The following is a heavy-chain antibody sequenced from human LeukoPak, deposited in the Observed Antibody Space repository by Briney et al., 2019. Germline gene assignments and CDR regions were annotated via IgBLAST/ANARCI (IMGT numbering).Heavy chain of an antibody. J-gene: IGHJ6*03. D-gene: IGHD3-10*01. CDR3: AQSGYYYYMDV. CDR2: INPNSGGT. V-gene: IGHV1-2*02. Sequence: ASVKVSCKASGYTFTGYYMHWVRQAPGQGLEWMGWINPNSGGTSYAQKFQGRVTMTRDTSISTAYMELSRLRSDDTAVYYCAQSGYYYYMDVWGKGTTVTVSS. CDR1: GYTFTGYY.